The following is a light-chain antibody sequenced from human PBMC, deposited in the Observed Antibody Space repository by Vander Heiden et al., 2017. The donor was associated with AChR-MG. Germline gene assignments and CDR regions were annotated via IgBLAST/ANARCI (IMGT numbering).Light chain of an antibody. CDR1: SSNIGSNY. V-gene: IGLV1-47*01. CDR3: AAWDDSLSGRNWV. CDR2: RNN. J-gene: IGLJ3*02. Sequence: QSVLTQPPSASGTPGQRVTIPCSGSSSNIGSNYVYWYQQLPGTAPKLLIYRNNQRPSGVPDRFSGSKSVTSASLAISGLRSEDEADYYCAAWDDSLSGRNWVFGGGTKLTVL.